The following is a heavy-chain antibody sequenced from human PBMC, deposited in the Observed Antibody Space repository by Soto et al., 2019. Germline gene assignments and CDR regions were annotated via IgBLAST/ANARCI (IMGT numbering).Heavy chain of an antibody. Sequence: ASLKVSCKASGYTFTSYGISWVRQAPGQGLEWMGWISAYNGNTNYAQKLQGRVTMTTDTSTSTAYMELRSLRSDDTAVYYCARVVAGYCSGGSCYSPPDYYYGMDVWGQGTTVTVSS. D-gene: IGHD2-15*01. CDR1: GYTFTSYG. V-gene: IGHV1-18*04. J-gene: IGHJ6*02. CDR3: ARVVAGYCSGGSCYSPPDYYYGMDV. CDR2: ISAYNGNT.